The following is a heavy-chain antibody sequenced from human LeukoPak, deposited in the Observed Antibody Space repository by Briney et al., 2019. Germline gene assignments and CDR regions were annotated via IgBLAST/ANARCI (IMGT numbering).Heavy chain of an antibody. CDR1: GGSISSYY. D-gene: IGHD3-22*01. CDR2: IYTSGST. V-gene: IGHV4-4*09. J-gene: IGHJ6*03. Sequence: SETLSLTCTVSGGSISSYYWSWIRQPPGKGLEWIGYIYTSGSTNYNPSLKSRVTISVDTSKNQFSLKLSSVTAADTAVYYCARESGYYDSRAQRYYYYYMDVWGKGTTVTVSS. CDR3: ARESGYYDSRAQRYYYYYMDV.